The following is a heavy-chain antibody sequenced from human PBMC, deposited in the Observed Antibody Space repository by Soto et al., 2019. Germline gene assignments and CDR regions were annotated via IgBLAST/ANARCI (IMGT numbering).Heavy chain of an antibody. Sequence: QLQLQESGPGLVKPSETLSLTCTVSGGSISSSSYYWGWIRQPPGKGLEWIGSIYYSGSTYYNPSLKSRVTISGDTSKNRFSRKLSSVTAADTAVYYCARHTEDGSSTSCYGLFFDVWGQGTTVTVSS. CDR2: IYYSGST. CDR3: ARHTEDGSSTSCYGLFFDV. D-gene: IGHD2-2*01. CDR1: GGSISSSSYY. V-gene: IGHV4-39*01. J-gene: IGHJ6*02.